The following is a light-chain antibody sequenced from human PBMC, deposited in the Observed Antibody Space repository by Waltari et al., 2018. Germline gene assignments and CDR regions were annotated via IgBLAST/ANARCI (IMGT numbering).Light chain of an antibody. CDR1: GLDISSVKHY. CDR2: WAS. Sequence: GLDISSVKHYLALYKQKQGPPPNLLVYWASVRETAVPDGFIGSGSETDFTLNFTTLQAEVVAVYFCQQNYTLPYHFSPGPKLEIK. V-gene: IGKV4-1*01. J-gene: IGKJ2*01. CDR3: QQNYTLPYH.